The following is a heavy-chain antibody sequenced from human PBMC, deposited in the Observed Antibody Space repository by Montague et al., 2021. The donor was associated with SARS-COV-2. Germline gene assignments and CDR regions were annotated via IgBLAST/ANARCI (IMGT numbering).Heavy chain of an antibody. CDR2: ISSSSSYI. Sequence: SLRLSCAASGFTFSSYSMNWVRQAPGKGLEWVSSISSSSSYIYYADSVKGRFTISRDNAENSLYLQMNSLRAEDTAVYYCARDPHITIFGVVRDYYYYYYMDVWGKGTTVTVSS. CDR1: GFTFSSYS. J-gene: IGHJ6*03. CDR3: ARDPHITIFGVVRDYYYYYYMDV. D-gene: IGHD3-3*01. V-gene: IGHV3-21*01.